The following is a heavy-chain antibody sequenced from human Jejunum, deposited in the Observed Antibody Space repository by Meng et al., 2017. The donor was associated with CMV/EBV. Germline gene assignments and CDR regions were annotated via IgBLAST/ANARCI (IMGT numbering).Heavy chain of an antibody. CDR2: TNHDESST. CDR1: GFTFSTYW. D-gene: IGHD3-22*01. Sequence: EVQLVESGGGLVQPXGSLRLSCAASGFTFSTYWMHWVRQAPGKGLVWVSRTNHDESSTNYADSVKGRFTISRDIAKNILYLQMNSLRADDTALYYCARAGGYYDTSGLDYRGHGTLVTVSS. J-gene: IGHJ4*01. V-gene: IGHV3-74*01. CDR3: ARAGGYYDTSGLDY.